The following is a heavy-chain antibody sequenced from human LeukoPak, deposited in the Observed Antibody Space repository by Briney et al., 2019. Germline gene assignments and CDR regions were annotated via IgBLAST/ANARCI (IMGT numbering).Heavy chain of an antibody. Sequence: GGSLRLFCAPSGFTLSNYWMHWVRQAPGKGLVWVSRINSDGSSTSYADFVKGRFHISRDHPKNTLYLQMNSLRAEDTAVYHCAREGRTALVWPPPDYWGQGTLVTVSS. CDR2: INSDGSST. J-gene: IGHJ4*02. D-gene: IGHD5-18*01. V-gene: IGHV3-74*01. CDR1: GFTLSNYW. CDR3: AREGRTALVWPPPDY.